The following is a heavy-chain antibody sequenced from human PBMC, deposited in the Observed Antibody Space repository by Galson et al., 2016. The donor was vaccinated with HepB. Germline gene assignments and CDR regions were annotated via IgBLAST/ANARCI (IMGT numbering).Heavy chain of an antibody. CDR2: ISDDGRNR. CDR3: ARDRGVVAYYLDY. J-gene: IGHJ4*02. V-gene: IGHV3-30*04. Sequence: SLRLSCAASGFTFSSFAVHWVRRAPGKGLEWLTIISDDGRNRNYAASLKGRFIISRDNSKNTLYLQMNSLRPEDTAVYYCARDRGVVAYYLDYWGQGIQVTVSS. D-gene: IGHD3-22*01. CDR1: GFTFSSFA.